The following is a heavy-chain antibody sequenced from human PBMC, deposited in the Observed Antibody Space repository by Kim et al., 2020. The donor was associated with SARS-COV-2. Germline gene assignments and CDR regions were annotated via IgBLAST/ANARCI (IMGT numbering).Heavy chain of an antibody. V-gene: IGHV3-30-3*01. J-gene: IGHJ6*02. CDR3: ARARGGSDYYGMDV. CDR2: ISYDGSNK. CDR1: GFTFSSYA. D-gene: IGHD1-26*01. Sequence: GGSLRLSCAASGFTFSSYAMHWVRQAPGKGLEWVAVISYDGSNKYYADSVKGRFTISRDNSKNTLYLQMNSLRAEDTAVYYCARARGGSDYYGMDVWGQG.